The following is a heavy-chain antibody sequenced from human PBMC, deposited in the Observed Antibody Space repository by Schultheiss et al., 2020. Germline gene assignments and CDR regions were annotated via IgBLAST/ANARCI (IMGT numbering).Heavy chain of an antibody. CDR3: ARDAPRGAFDI. Sequence: SETLSLTCTVSGGSISSGSYYWSWIRQPAGKGLEWIGRIYTSGSTNYNPSLKSRVTISVDTSKNQFSLILSSVTAADTAVYYCARDAPRGAFDIWGQGTMVTVSS. CDR1: GGSISSGSYY. J-gene: IGHJ3*02. V-gene: IGHV4-61*02. CDR2: IYTSGST.